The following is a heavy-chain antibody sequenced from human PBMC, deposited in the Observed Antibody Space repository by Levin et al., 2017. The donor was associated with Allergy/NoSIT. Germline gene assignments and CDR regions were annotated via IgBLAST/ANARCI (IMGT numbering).Heavy chain of an antibody. D-gene: IGHD3-10*01. J-gene: IGHJ4*02. V-gene: IGHV4-59*01. CDR3: ARGVAMVRGTPNYFDS. CDR2: IFYSGST. CDR1: GGSITSYY. Sequence: TASETLSLTCTVSGGSITSYYWSWIRQPPGRGLEWIGYIFYSGSTNYSPSLRSRITISVDTSKNQFSLRLNSVTAADTAVYYCARGVAMVRGTPNYFDSWGQGTLVTVSS.